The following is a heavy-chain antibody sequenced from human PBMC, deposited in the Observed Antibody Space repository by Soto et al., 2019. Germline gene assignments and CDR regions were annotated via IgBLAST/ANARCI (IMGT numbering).Heavy chain of an antibody. J-gene: IGHJ6*02. CDR1: GYTFTGYY. CDR2: INPNSGGT. CDR3: ARGGITMVRGVISHLYYYGMDV. Sequence: GASVKVSCKASGYTFTGYYMHWVRQAPGQGXEWMGWINPNSGGTNYAQKFQGWVTMTRDTSISTAYMELSRLRSDDTAVYYCARGGITMVRGVISHLYYYGMDVWGQGTTVTVSS. V-gene: IGHV1-2*04. D-gene: IGHD3-10*01.